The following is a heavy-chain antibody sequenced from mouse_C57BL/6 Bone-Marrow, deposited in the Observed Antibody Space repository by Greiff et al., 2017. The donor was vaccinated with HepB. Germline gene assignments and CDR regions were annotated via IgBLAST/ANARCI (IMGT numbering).Heavy chain of an antibody. CDR3: ARWDYYYHDWGFAH. CDR1: GYTFTSYW. D-gene: IGHD2-4*01. Sequence: QVQLQQPGAELVRPGSSVKLSCKASGYTFTSYWMDGVKQRPGQGLEWIGNIYPSDSETHYNQKFKDKDTLTVDKSASTAYMQLSSLTSEDSAVYYCARWDYYYHDWGFAHWGQETLVTVSA. CDR2: IYPSDSET. V-gene: IGHV1-61*01. J-gene: IGHJ3*01.